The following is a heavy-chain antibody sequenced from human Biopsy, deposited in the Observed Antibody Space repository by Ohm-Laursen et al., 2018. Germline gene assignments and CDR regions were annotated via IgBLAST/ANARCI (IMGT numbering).Heavy chain of an antibody. CDR1: GDSFTSYA. Sequence: AASVKASCKASGDSFTSYAIGWVRQAPGQGLEWMGGIIPIPNVATYAQKFQGRITITADESTSTAYMELSSLTSDDTAVYFCARGEGSSWFDPWGHGTLVTVSS. CDR2: IIPIPNVA. V-gene: IGHV1-69*10. J-gene: IGHJ5*02. CDR3: ARGEGSSWFDP. D-gene: IGHD1-26*01.